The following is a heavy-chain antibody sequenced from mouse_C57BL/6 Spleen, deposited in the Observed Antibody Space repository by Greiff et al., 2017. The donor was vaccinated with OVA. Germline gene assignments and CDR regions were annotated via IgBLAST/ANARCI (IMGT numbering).Heavy chain of an antibody. Sequence: EVQLVESGGGLVKPGGSLKLSCAASGFTFSDYGMHWVRQAPEKGLEWVAYISSGSSTIYYADKVKGRFTISRDNAKNTLFLQMTSLRSEDTAMYYCARRVSTGGITHYYAMDYWGQGTSVTVSS. J-gene: IGHJ4*01. CDR3: ARRVSTGGITHYYAMDY. V-gene: IGHV5-17*01. CDR2: ISSGSSTI. CDR1: GFTFSDYG. D-gene: IGHD1-1*01.